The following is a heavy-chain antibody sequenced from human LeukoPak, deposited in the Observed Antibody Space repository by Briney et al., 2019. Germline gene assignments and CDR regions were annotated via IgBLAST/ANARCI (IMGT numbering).Heavy chain of an antibody. CDR2: ISYDGSNT. CDR1: GFTFNTYA. V-gene: IGHV3-30*04. J-gene: IGHJ3*02. Sequence: PGGSLRLSCAAFGFTFNTYALHWVRQAPGKGLEWLALISYDGSNTDYADSVKGRFTISRDNSKNTLYLQMNSLRAEDTAASYCARGIAQTTLNAFDIWGQGTVVTVSS. D-gene: IGHD4-11*01. CDR3: ARGIAQTTLNAFDI.